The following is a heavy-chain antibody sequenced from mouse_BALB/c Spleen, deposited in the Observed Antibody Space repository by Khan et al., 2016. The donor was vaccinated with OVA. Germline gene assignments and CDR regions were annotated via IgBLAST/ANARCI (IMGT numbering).Heavy chain of an antibody. CDR3: DRTARIKY. Sequence: EVKLLESGPGLVKPSQSLPLTCTVTGYSITSGYGWNWIRQFPGNKLEWMGYISYSGSTNYNPSLKSRISITRNTSKNQFFLQLNSVTTEDTATYYCDRTARIKYWGQGTTLTVSS. D-gene: IGHD1-2*01. V-gene: IGHV3-1*02. CDR1: GYSITSGYG. J-gene: IGHJ2*01. CDR2: ISYSGST.